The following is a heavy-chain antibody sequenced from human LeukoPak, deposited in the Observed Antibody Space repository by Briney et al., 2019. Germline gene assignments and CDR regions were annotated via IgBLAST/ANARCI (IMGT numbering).Heavy chain of an antibody. CDR2: IYYSGGT. CDR3: ARVSHYYDSSGYYYEAGPFDY. CDR1: GGSISSYY. V-gene: IGHV4-59*01. Sequence: SETLSLTCTVSGGSISSYYWSWIRQPPGKGLEWIGYIYYSGGTNYNPSLKSRVTISVDTSKNQFSLKLSSVTAADTAVYYCARVSHYYDSSGYYYEAGPFDYWGQGTLVTVSS. D-gene: IGHD3-22*01. J-gene: IGHJ4*02.